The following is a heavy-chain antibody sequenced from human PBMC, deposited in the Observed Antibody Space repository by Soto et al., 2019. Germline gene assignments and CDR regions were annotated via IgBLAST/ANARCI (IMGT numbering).Heavy chain of an antibody. Sequence: PGGSLRLSCAASGFTFSSYGMHWVRQAPGKGLEWVAVISYDGSNKYYADSVKGRFTISRDNSKNTLYLQMSSLRAEDTAVFYCAKERSSGWSFDYWGQGTLVTVSS. D-gene: IGHD6-19*01. CDR1: GFTFSSYG. CDR2: ISYDGSNK. CDR3: AKERSSGWSFDY. J-gene: IGHJ4*02. V-gene: IGHV3-30*18.